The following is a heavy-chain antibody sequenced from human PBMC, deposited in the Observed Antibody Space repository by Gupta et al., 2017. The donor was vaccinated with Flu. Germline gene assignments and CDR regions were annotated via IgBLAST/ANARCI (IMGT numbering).Heavy chain of an antibody. CDR2: IYHSGST. CDR3: ARDTFGVDYYYYGMDV. J-gene: IGHJ6*02. D-gene: IGHD3-16*01. CDR1: GYSISSGYY. V-gene: IGHV4-38-2*02. Sequence: QVQLQESGPGLVKPSETLSLTCAVSGYSISSGYYWGWIRQPPGKGLEWIGSIYHSGSTYYNPSLKSRVTISVDTSKNQFSLKLSSVTAADTAVYYCARDTFGVDYYYYGMDVWGQGTTVTVSS.